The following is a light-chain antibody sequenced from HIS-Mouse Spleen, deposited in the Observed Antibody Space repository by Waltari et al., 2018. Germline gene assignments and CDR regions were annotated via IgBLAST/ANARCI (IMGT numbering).Light chain of an antibody. Sequence: QSALTQPASVSGSPGQSITISCTGTSRDVGSYNLVPWYQQHPGKAPKLMMYEGSKRPSGVSNRFSGSKSGNTASLTISGLQAEDEADYYCCSYAGSSTLVFGGGTKLTVL. CDR2: EGS. V-gene: IGLV2-23*01. J-gene: IGLJ3*02. CDR1: SRDVGSYNL. CDR3: CSYAGSSTLV.